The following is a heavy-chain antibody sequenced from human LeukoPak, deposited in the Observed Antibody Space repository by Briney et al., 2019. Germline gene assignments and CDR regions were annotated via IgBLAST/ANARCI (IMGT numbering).Heavy chain of an antibody. CDR3: ARAQDYYGSGDFDY. CDR1: GGSVDSSDYY. V-gene: IGHV4-30-2*01. Sequence: SETLSLTCTVSGGSVDSSDYYWTWIRQPPGKGLEWIGYISHTGGTYYNSSLLSRVTISLDKSKNQFSLKLSSVTAADTAVYYCARAQDYYGSGDFDYWGQGTLVTVSS. D-gene: IGHD3-10*01. CDR2: ISHTGGT. J-gene: IGHJ4*02.